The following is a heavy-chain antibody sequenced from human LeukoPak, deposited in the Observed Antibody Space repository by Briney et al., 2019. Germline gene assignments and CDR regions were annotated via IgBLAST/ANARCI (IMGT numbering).Heavy chain of an antibody. CDR1: GYTFTSYG. CDR3: ARDPGSIAPYYFDY. D-gene: IGHD2-15*01. J-gene: IGHJ4*02. V-gene: IGHV1-18*01. CDR2: ISAYNGNT. Sequence: ASVKVSCKASGYTFTSYGISWVRQAPGQGLEWMGWISAYNGNTNYAQKLQGRVTVTTDTSTSTAYMELRSLRSDDTAVYYCARDPGSIAPYYFDYWGQGTLVTVSS.